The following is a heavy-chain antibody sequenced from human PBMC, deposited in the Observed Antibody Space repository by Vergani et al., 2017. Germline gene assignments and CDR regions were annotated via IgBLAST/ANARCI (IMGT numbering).Heavy chain of an antibody. Sequence: EVQLVESGGGLVKPGGSLRLSCAASGFTVSSNYMSWVRQAPGKGLEWVSVIYSGGSTYYADSVKGRFTISRDNSKNTLYLQMNSLRAEDTAVYYCARVEGNLNYDWFDPWGQGTLVTVSS. J-gene: IGHJ5*02. V-gene: IGHV3-66*01. D-gene: IGHD1-7*01. CDR3: ARVEGNLNYDWFDP. CDR2: IYSGGST. CDR1: GFTVSSNY.